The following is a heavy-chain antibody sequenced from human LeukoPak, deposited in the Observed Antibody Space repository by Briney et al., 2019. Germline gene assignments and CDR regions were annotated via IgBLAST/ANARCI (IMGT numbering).Heavy chain of an antibody. CDR1: GGTFSSYA. Sequence: GSSVKVSCKASGGTFSSYAITWVRQAPGQGLEWMGGIIPIFDTPNYAHKFQGRVTITADKSTSTVYMELSSLRSEDTAVYYCAKGTGDNRNYYYYMDVWGKGTTVIVSS. J-gene: IGHJ6*03. CDR2: IIPIFDTP. D-gene: IGHD1-14*01. CDR3: AKGTGDNRNYYYYMDV. V-gene: IGHV1-69*06.